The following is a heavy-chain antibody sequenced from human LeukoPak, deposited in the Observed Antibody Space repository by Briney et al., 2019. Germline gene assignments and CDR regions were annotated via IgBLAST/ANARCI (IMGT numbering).Heavy chain of an antibody. CDR1: GGSISSYY. CDR3: ARVGYCSGGSCYSDYCYGMDV. J-gene: IGHJ6*02. Sequence: SETLSLTCTVSGGSISSYYWSWIRQPPGKGLEWIGYIYFSGSTNYNPSLKSRVTIPVDTSKNQFSLKLSSVTAADTAVYYCARVGYCSGGSCYSDYCYGMDVWGQGTTVTVSS. V-gene: IGHV4-59*01. CDR2: IYFSGST. D-gene: IGHD2-15*01.